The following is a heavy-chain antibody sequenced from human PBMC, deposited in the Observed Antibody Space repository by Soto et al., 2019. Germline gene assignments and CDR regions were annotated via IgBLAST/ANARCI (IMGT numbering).Heavy chain of an antibody. CDR3: ARLGGGPNAFDI. V-gene: IGHV4-59*08. D-gene: IGHD2-15*01. J-gene: IGHJ3*02. CDR1: GASFNSYY. Sequence: SETLSLTCTVSGASFNSYYWSWIRQPPGKGLEWIGYISYSGSTNYNPSLKSRVTISEDTSKNQFSLRLSSVIAADTAVYYCARLGGGPNAFDIWGQGTMVTVSS. CDR2: ISYSGST.